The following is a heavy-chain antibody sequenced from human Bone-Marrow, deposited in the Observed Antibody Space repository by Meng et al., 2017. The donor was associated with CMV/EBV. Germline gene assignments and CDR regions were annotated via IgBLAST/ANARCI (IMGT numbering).Heavy chain of an antibody. D-gene: IGHD1-20*01. CDR2: INHSGST. CDR3: ARGIGWTIITLTRGSKAYAF. CDR1: GGSFSGYY. J-gene: IGHJ3*01. Sequence: SETLSLTCAVYGGSFSGYYWSWIRQPPGKGLEWSGEINHSGSTNYNPSLKSRVTISVDTSKNQFSLKLSSVTAADTAVYYCARGIGWTIITLTRGSKAYAFWGQGTMVTVSS. V-gene: IGHV4-34*01.